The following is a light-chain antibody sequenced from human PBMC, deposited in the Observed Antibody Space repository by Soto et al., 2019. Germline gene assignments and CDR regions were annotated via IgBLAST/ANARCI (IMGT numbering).Light chain of an antibody. CDR1: QTVNARY. J-gene: IGKJ2*01. Sequence: EIVLTQSPGTLSLSPGERATLSCRASQTVNARYVAWYQQKPGQAPRLLIYATSSRVTGIPDSFSGSGSGTDFSLSISKVEPEDFAVYFCQRFDNSPPYTFGQGTKLEIK. V-gene: IGKV3-20*01. CDR2: ATS. CDR3: QRFDNSPPYT.